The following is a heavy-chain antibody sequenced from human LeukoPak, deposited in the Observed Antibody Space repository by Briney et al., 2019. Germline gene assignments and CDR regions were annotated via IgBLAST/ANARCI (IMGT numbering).Heavy chain of an antibody. Sequence: ASVKVSCKASGYTFTGFYIHWVRQAPGQGLEWMGWIYSDSGDTNYAQKFQGWVTMTRDTSISTAYMELSRLTSDDTAVYYCARGAEMYQLLLGMDVWGKGTTVTVSS. CDR3: ARGAEMYQLLLGMDV. V-gene: IGHV1-2*04. D-gene: IGHD2-2*01. CDR2: IYSDSGDT. CDR1: GYTFTGFY. J-gene: IGHJ6*03.